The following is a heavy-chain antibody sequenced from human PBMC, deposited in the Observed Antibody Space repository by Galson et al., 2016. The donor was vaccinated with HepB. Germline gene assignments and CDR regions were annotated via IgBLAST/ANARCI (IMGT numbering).Heavy chain of an antibody. CDR3: ARVVAAVVPDAVHYYYGTDV. D-gene: IGHD2-2*01. Sequence: ETLSLTCTVSGGSISSTSYYWGWIRQPPGRGLEWIGNIYFSGSTYNNPSLKSRVTISVDTSKNQFSLKLSSATAADTAIYYCARVVAAVVPDAVHYYYGTDVWGHGTTVTVSS. CDR1: GGSISSTSYY. J-gene: IGHJ6*02. V-gene: IGHV4-39*01. CDR2: IYFSGST.